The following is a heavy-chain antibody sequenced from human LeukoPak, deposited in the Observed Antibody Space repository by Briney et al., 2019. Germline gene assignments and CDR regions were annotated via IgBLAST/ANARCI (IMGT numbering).Heavy chain of an antibody. CDR1: GFSFSDYY. V-gene: IGHV3-11*04. J-gene: IGHJ4*02. CDR2: ISSSGSTK. CDR3: ARGDLVGSFDY. Sequence: GGSLRLSCAASGFSFSDYYMSWIRQAPGQGLEGVAYISSSGSTKYYAATLKGRFTNSRDNAKNSLYLQMNSLRSEDTAVYYCARGDLVGSFDYWGQGTLVTVSS. D-gene: IGHD5-12*01.